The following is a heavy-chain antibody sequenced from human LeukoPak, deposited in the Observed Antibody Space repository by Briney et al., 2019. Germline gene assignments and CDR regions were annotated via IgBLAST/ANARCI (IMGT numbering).Heavy chain of an antibody. CDR2: IYTSGST. Sequence: SETLSLTCTVSGGSISSGSYYWSWIRQPAGKGLEWIGRIYTSGSTNYNPSLKSRVTISVDTSKTQFSLKLSSVTAADTAVYYCARIYGSGVDPWGQGTLVTVSS. CDR1: GGSISSGSYY. J-gene: IGHJ5*02. V-gene: IGHV4-61*02. D-gene: IGHD3-10*01. CDR3: ARIYGSGVDP.